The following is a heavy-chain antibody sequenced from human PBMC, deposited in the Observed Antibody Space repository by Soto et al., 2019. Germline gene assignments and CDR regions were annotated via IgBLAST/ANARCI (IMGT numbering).Heavy chain of an antibody. CDR2: IYYSGST. CDR3: AREGALLWFGELFEGSWFDP. J-gene: IGHJ5*02. CDR1: GGSISSYY. D-gene: IGHD3-10*01. V-gene: IGHV4-59*01. Sequence: QVQLQASGPGLVKPSETLSLTCTVSGGSISSYYWSWIRQPPGKGLEWIGYIYYSGSTNYNPSLKSRVTISVDTSKNQFSLKLSSVTAADTAVYYCAREGALLWFGELFEGSWFDPWGQGTLVTVSS.